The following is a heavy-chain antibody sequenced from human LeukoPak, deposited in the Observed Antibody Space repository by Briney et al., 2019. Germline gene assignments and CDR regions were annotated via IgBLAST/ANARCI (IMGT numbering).Heavy chain of an antibody. V-gene: IGHV3-23*01. CDR2: ISGSGGST. CDR1: GFTFSSYA. J-gene: IGHJ4*02. Sequence: GGSLRLSCAASGFTFSSYAMSWVRQAPGKGLEWVSAISGSGGSTYYADSVKGRFTISRDNSKNTLYLQMNGLRAEDTAVYYCAKDGAVVSYFDYWGQGTLVTVSS. D-gene: IGHD3-22*01. CDR3: AKDGAVVSYFDY.